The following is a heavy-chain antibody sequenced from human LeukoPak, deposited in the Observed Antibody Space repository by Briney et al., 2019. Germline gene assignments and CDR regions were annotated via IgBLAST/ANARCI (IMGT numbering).Heavy chain of an antibody. CDR3: AGEGYDSSGYYPLGY. CDR2: IYYSGST. V-gene: IGHV4-30-4*01. CDR1: GGSISSGDYY. Sequence: PSETLSLTCTVSGGSISSGDYYWSWIRQPPGKGLEWIGYIYYSGSTYYNPSPKSRVTISVDTSKNQFSLKLSSVTAADTAVYYCAGEGYDSSGYYPLGYWGQGTLVTVSS. D-gene: IGHD3-22*01. J-gene: IGHJ4*02.